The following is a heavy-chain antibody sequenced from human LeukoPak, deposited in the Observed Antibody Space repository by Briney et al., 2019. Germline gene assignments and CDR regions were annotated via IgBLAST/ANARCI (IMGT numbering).Heavy chain of an antibody. J-gene: IGHJ6*02. CDR1: GYSISSGYY. V-gene: IGHV4-38-2*02. CDR3: ARADESLVYGMDV. Sequence: SETLSLTCTVSGYSISSGYYWGWIRQSPGKGLEWIGYFSYSGSTHYSPSLTSRVAISVDTSRNQLSLKLRSVTAADTAIYYCARADESLVYGMDVWGPGTTVIVSS. CDR2: FSYSGST.